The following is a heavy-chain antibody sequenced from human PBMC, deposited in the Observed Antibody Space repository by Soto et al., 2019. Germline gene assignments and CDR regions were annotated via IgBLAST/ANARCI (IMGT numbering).Heavy chain of an antibody. D-gene: IGHD4-17*01. CDR1: GGTFSSYA. CDR2: IIPIFGTA. CDR3: ARVDLDTDYGDHLYYGMDV. J-gene: IGHJ6*02. Sequence: SVKVSCKASGGTFSSYAISWVRQAPGQGLEWMGGIIPIFGTANYAQKFQGRVTITADESTSTAYMELSSLRSEDTAVYYCARVDLDTDYGDHLYYGMDVWGQGATVTVSS. V-gene: IGHV1-69*13.